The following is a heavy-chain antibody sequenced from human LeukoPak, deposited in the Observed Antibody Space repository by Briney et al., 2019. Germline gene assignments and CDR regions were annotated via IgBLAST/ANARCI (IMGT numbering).Heavy chain of an antibody. V-gene: IGHV1-18*01. CDR3: ARAMEHYYYYGMDV. J-gene: IGHJ6*02. D-gene: IGHD1/OR15-1a*01. CDR2: ISAYNGNT. Sequence: ASVKVSCKASGYTFTSYGISWVRQAPGQGLEWMGWISAYNGNTNYAQKLQGRVTMTTDTSTSTAYMELRSLRSDDTAVYYCARAMEHYYYYGMDVWGQGTTVTVSS. CDR1: GYTFTSYG.